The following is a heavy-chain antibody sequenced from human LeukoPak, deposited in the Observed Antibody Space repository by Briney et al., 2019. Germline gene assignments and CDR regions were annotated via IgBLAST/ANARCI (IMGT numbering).Heavy chain of an antibody. J-gene: IGHJ4*02. D-gene: IGHD1-26*01. CDR3: ARHRYSGTRGYFDY. CDR1: GYSISSGYY. V-gene: IGHV4-38-2*01. Sequence: PSETLSFTCAGAGYSISSGYYWGWIWQPPGKGLGWIGSIYHSGSTYYNPSLKSRVTISVDTSKNQFSLKLSSVTAADTAMYYCARHRYSGTRGYFDYWGQGALVPVSS. CDR2: IYHSGST.